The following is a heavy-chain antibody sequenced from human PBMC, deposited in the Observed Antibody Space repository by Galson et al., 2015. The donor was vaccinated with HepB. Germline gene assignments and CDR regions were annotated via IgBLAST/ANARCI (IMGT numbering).Heavy chain of an antibody. CDR3: ARSLRVQGNTYFFDY. V-gene: IGHV1-8*01. J-gene: IGHJ4*02. Sequence: SVKVSCKASGYTFTSYEVNWVRQATGQGLEWMGWMNPYTDNTAYAQNFQGRITMTGDTSIDTAYMTLSSLTSEDTAISYCARSLRVQGNTYFFDYWGQGTLVTVSS. D-gene: IGHD3-10*01. CDR1: GYTFTSYE. CDR2: MNPYTDNT.